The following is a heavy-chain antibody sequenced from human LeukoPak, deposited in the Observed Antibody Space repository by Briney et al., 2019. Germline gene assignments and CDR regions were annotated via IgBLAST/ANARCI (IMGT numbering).Heavy chain of an antibody. Sequence: PGGSLRLSCAASGFAFSNYAMSWVRQAPGKGLEWVSSISGSGVSTYYADSVKGRFTISRDNSKSMLFLQMNSLRAEDTAVYYCAKDRDWGQGTLVTVSS. CDR1: GFAFSNYA. V-gene: IGHV3-23*01. CDR2: ISGSGVST. CDR3: AKDRD. J-gene: IGHJ4*02. D-gene: IGHD3-10*01.